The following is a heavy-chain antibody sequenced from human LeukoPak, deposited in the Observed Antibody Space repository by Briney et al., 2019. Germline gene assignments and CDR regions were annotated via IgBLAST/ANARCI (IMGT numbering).Heavy chain of an antibody. V-gene: IGHV3-53*01. Sequence: GGYLRLYCAASGFTVSSIYMSWVRQAPGKGLEWVSVIYSGGSTYYADSVKGRFTISRDNSKNTLYLQMNSLRAEDTAVYYCARAPAAKYYYYGMDVWGQGTTVTVSS. CDR1: GFTVSSIY. CDR2: IYSGGST. D-gene: IGHD2-2*01. J-gene: IGHJ6*02. CDR3: ARAPAAKYYYYGMDV.